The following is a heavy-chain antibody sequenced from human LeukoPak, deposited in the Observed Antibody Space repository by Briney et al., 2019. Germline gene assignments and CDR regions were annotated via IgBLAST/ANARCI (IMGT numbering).Heavy chain of an antibody. Sequence: GGSLRLSCAASGFTFSDYYMSWIRQAPGKGLEWVSYISSSSSTIYYADSVKGRFTISRDNAKNSLYLQMNGLRAEDTAVYYCARDQGVGSSSSGDAFDIWGQGTMVTVSS. CDR3: ARDQGVGSSSSGDAFDI. CDR1: GFTFSDYY. CDR2: ISSSSSTI. J-gene: IGHJ3*02. D-gene: IGHD6-6*01. V-gene: IGHV3-11*04.